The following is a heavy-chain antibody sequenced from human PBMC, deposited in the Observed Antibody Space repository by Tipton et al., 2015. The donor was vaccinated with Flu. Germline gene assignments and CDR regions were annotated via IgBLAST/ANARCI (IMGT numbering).Heavy chain of an antibody. CDR2: IYYSGST. CDR3: SRQGGYSSSSSYYYGMDV. Sequence: TLSLTCTVSGGSISSYYWSWIRQPPGKGLEWIGYIYYSGSTNYNPSLKSRVTITVDTSKNQFSLKLSYVTAADTAVYYCSRQGGYSSSSSYYYGMDVWGQGTTVTVSS. J-gene: IGHJ6*02. CDR1: GGSISSYY. V-gene: IGHV4-59*08. D-gene: IGHD6-6*01.